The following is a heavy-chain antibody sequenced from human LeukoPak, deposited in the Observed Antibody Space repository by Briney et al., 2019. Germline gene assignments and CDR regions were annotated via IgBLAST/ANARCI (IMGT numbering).Heavy chain of an antibody. Sequence: SETLSLTCAVYGGSFTGYSWTWLRQPPGKGLEWIGDINHSGSTNYNPSLRSRLTISIDTSKNQFSLKLRSVTAADTAMYYCARDLYYDFWSGAYYFDYWGQGTLVTVSS. CDR2: INHSGST. CDR3: ARDLYYDFWSGAYYFDY. J-gene: IGHJ4*02. CDR1: GGSFTGYS. D-gene: IGHD3-3*01. V-gene: IGHV4-34*01.